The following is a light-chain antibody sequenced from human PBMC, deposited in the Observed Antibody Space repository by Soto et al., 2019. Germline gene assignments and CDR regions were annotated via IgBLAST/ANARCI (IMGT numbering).Light chain of an antibody. Sequence: EIVLTQSPGTLSLSPGERATLSCRASQSVNSNYLAWYQQKPGQAPRLLIYGASSRATGIPDRFSGSGSGTDFTLTISRLEPEDFALYYCQQYGSSLSITFGQGTRLEIK. J-gene: IGKJ5*01. CDR2: GAS. CDR1: QSVNSNY. CDR3: QQYGSSLSIT. V-gene: IGKV3-20*01.